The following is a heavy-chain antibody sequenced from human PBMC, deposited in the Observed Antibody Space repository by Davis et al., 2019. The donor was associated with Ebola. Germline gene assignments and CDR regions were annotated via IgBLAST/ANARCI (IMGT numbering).Heavy chain of an antibody. J-gene: IGHJ6*02. Sequence: GESLKISCAASGFTFSVYSMNWVRQAPGKGLEWVSSISSSSSYIYYADSVKGRFTISRDNAKNSLYLQMNSLRAENTAVYYCARATGQQLAYGLGVRGQGTTVTVSS. CDR1: GFTFSVYS. CDR3: ARATGQQLAYGLGV. CDR2: ISSSSSYI. V-gene: IGHV3-21*01. D-gene: IGHD6-13*01.